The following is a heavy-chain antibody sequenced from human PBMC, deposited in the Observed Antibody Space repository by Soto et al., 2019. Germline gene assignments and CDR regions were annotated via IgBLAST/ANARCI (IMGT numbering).Heavy chain of an antibody. D-gene: IGHD3-22*01. V-gene: IGHV1-69*12. CDR3: ARGEYYYDSSGYSFDYYYGMDV. Sequence: QVQLVQSGAEVKKPGSSVKVSCKASGGTFSIYAISWVRQAPGQGLEWMGGIIPIFGTANYAQKFQGRVTITGDESTSTAYMELSSLRSEDTAVYYCARGEYYYDSSGYSFDYYYGMDVWGQGTTVTVSS. CDR2: IIPIFGTA. J-gene: IGHJ6*02. CDR1: GGTFSIYA.